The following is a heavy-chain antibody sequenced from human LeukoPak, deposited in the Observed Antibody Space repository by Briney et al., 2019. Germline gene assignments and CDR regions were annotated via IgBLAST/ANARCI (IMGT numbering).Heavy chain of an antibody. Sequence: GESLKISCKGSEDSLTNYWIGWVRQMPGKGLECMGIIYPGDSDTRYSPSFQGQVTISADKSISTAYLQWSSLKASDTAMYYCARRRNWNDGGCFDIWGQGTMVTVSS. D-gene: IGHD1-1*01. CDR1: EDSLTNYW. CDR2: IYPGDSDT. CDR3: ARRRNWNDGGCFDI. V-gene: IGHV5-51*01. J-gene: IGHJ3*02.